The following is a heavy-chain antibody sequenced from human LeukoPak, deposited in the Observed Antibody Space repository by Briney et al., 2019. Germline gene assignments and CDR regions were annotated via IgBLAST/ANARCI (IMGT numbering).Heavy chain of an antibody. D-gene: IGHD1-7*01. J-gene: IGHJ5*02. CDR1: VYTYTGCF. Sequence: ASVKVSCQGTVYTYTGCFMHWVRQAPGQGLDRVGWINPNKGGTNYARKFQGRVTMTRDTSISTAYMERSRLRSDDRAVYYCARAGITGTSWFDPWGEGTLVTVSS. CDR3: ARAGITGTSWFDP. CDR2: INPNKGGT. V-gene: IGHV1-2*02.